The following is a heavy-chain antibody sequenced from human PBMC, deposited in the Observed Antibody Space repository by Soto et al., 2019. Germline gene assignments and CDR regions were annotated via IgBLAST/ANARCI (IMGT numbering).Heavy chain of an antibody. CDR3: ARDRWSGGSCYSRDAFDS. D-gene: IGHD2-15*01. Sequence: SVKVSCKASGGTFSSYAISWVLQAPGQGLEWMGGIIPIFGTANYAQKFQGRVTITADESTSTAYMELSSLRSEDTAVYYCARDRWSGGSCYSRDAFDSWGQGTMVTV. J-gene: IGHJ3*02. CDR2: IIPIFGTA. CDR1: GGTFSSYA. V-gene: IGHV1-69*13.